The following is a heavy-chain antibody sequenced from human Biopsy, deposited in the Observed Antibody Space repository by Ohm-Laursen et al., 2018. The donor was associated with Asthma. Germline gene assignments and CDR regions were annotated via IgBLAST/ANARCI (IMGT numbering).Heavy chain of an antibody. CDR2: IYSGGTS. CDR1: GFAVSRDH. V-gene: IGHV3-53*01. J-gene: IGHJ4*02. D-gene: IGHD5-12*01. Sequence: SLRLSCSASGFAVSRDHMFWVRQAPGKGLEWVSVIYSGGTSHTADSVRGRFTISRDYSKNTLYLQMHSLRAEDTAVYYCAKSVLVWIVATGNYFDYWGQGTLVTVSS. CDR3: AKSVLVWIVATGNYFDY.